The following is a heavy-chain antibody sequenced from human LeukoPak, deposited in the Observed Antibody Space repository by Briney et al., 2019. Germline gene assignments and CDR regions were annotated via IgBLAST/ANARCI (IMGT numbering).Heavy chain of an antibody. CDR1: GYTFTGYH. CDR2: INPNSGGT. CDR3: ARDFCSGGSCPSDWFDP. J-gene: IGHJ5*02. Sequence: EASVKVSCKASGYTFTGYHMHWVRQAPGQGLEWMGWINPNSGGTNYAQKFQGWVTMTRDTSISTAYMELSRLRSDDTAVYYCARDFCSGGSCPSDWFDPWGQGTLVTVSS. V-gene: IGHV1-2*04. D-gene: IGHD2-15*01.